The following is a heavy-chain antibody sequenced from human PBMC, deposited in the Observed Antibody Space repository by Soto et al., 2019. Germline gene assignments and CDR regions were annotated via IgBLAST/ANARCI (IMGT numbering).Heavy chain of an antibody. V-gene: IGHV3-30*18. Sequence: PGGSLRLSCAASGFTFSSYGMHWVRQAPGKGLEWVAVISYDGSNKYYADSVKGRFTISRDNSKNTLYLQMNSLRAEDTAVYYCAKSSGGFLEEPDPPYYYYGMDVWGQGTTVTVSS. CDR2: ISYDGSNK. CDR3: AKSSGGFLEEPDPPYYYYGMDV. J-gene: IGHJ6*02. D-gene: IGHD3-3*01. CDR1: GFTFSSYG.